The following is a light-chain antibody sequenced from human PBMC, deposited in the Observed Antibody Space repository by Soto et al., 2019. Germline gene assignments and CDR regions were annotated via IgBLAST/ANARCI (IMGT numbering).Light chain of an antibody. Sequence: ENVLTQSPGTLSLSPGESATLSCRASQSVSASYLVWYQQKPGQAPRLLIYGASTRATGIPDRFSGSGSGTDFTLTISRLEPEDFAVYYCHQYESSLWTFGRVTKLDIK. CDR2: GAS. CDR1: QSVSASY. V-gene: IGKV3-20*01. CDR3: HQYESSLWT. J-gene: IGKJ1*01.